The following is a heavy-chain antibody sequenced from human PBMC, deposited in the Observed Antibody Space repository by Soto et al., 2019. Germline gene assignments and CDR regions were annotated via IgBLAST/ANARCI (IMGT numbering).Heavy chain of an antibody. CDR2: IDPSDSYT. CDR3: ATAYVYDFENSNYYRDAFDI. V-gene: IGHV5-10-1*01. J-gene: IGHJ3*02. CDR1: GYSFTGYW. D-gene: IGHD3-22*01. Sequence: PGESLKISCKGSGYSFTGYWITWVRQMPGKGLEWMGKIDPSDSYTDYSPSFQGHVTISADKSISTAYLQWSSLKASDTAMYYCATAYVYDFENSNYYRDAFDIWGQGTLVTVSS.